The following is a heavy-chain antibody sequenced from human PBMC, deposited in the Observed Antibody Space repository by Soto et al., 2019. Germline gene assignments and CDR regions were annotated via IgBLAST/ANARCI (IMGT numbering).Heavy chain of an antibody. Sequence: SETLSLTCTVSGGSVNSDNFYWSWIRQPPGRGLEWIGYIYYTGSTSYNPSLESRVTISIDTSRNQFSLKLSSVTAADTAVYYCAREFSNSPEAFDSWGQGSLVTVS. CDR3: AREFSNSPEAFDS. J-gene: IGHJ4*02. V-gene: IGHV4-61*01. CDR2: IYYTGST. CDR1: GGSVNSDNFY. D-gene: IGHD6-6*01.